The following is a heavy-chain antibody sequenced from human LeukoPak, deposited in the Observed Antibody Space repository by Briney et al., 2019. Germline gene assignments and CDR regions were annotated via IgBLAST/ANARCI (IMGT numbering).Heavy chain of an antibody. CDR1: GGSISSSSYY. Sequence: PSETLSLTCTVSGGSISSSSYYWGWIRQPPGKGLEWIGSIYYSGSTYYNPSLKSRVTISVDTSKNQFSLKLSSVTAADTAVYYCASSQVPAGILGFDPWGQGTLVTVSS. D-gene: IGHD2-2*01. CDR2: IYYSGST. J-gene: IGHJ5*02. V-gene: IGHV4-39*01. CDR3: ASSQVPAGILGFDP.